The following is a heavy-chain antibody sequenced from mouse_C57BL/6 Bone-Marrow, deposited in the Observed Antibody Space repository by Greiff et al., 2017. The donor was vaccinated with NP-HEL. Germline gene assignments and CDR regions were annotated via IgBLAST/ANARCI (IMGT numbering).Heavy chain of an antibody. CDR1: GFNFTDYY. D-gene: IGHD2-2*01. Sequence: EVQLVESGGGLVQPGGSLSLSCAASGFNFTDYYMSWVRQPPGKALEWLGFIRNKANGYTTEYSASVKGRFTISRDNSQSILYLQMNALRAEDSATYYCARSMVTYWYFDVWGTGTTVTVSS. CDR3: ARSMVTYWYFDV. V-gene: IGHV7-3*01. CDR2: IRNKANGYTT. J-gene: IGHJ1*03.